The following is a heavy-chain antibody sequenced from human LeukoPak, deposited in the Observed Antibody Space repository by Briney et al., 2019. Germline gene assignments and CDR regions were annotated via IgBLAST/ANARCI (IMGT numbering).Heavy chain of an antibody. CDR1: AGSISSYY. V-gene: IGHV4-59*01. Sequence: SETLSLTCTVSAGSISSYYCSWFRQPPGKGLEWIGYIYYSASTNYNPSLKSRVTISTDTSKNQFSLNLRSVTAADTALYYCARGRLGSSWFEYWGQGILVTVAS. J-gene: IGHJ5*01. CDR2: IYYSAST. CDR3: ARGRLGSSWFEY. D-gene: IGHD6-13*01.